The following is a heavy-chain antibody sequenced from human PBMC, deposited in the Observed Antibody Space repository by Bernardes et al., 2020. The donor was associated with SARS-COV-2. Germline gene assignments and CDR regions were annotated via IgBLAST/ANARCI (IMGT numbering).Heavy chain of an antibody. CDR3: TRKTGHDYGMDV. CDR1: GFTSSSYW. J-gene: IGHJ6*02. CDR2: INGGGSET. Sequence: GGSLRLSCAASGFTSSSYWMHWVRQAPGKGLVWVSRINGGGSETIYADSVKGRFTISRDNAKNTLYLQMNSLRAEDSGVYYCTRKTGHDYGMDVWGQGTLVTVSS. V-gene: IGHV3-74*01. D-gene: IGHD3-10*01.